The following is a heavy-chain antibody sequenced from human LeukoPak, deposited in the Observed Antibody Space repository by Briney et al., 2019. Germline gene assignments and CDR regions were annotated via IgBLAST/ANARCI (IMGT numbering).Heavy chain of an antibody. CDR3: ARGPPSDSGSWYQEYFDY. J-gene: IGHJ4*02. CDR1: GFTVSSNY. CDR2: IYSGGST. V-gene: IGHV3-66*01. Sequence: GGSLRLSCAASGFTVSSNYMSWVRQAPGKGLEWVSVIYSGGSTYYADSVKGRFTISRDNSKNTLYLQMNSLRAEDTAVYYCARGPPSDSGSWYQEYFDYWGQGTLVTVSS. D-gene: IGHD6-13*01.